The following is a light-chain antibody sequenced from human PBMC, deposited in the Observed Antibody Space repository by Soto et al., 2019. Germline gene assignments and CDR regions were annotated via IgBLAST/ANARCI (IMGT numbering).Light chain of an antibody. CDR1: EDIRRD. Sequence: AIQMTQSPSSLSASVGDRVTITCRASEDIRRDLGWYQQKPGKAPQVLIYGGTYLQSGVPSRFSGYGSGTDFTLTITSLQPVDFATYYCLQDFIYPRTFGQGTKVEIK. CDR3: LQDFIYPRT. J-gene: IGKJ1*01. V-gene: IGKV1-6*01. CDR2: GGT.